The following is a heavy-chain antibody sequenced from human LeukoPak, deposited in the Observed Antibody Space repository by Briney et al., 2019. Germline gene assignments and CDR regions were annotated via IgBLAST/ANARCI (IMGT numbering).Heavy chain of an antibody. CDR3: SRLSGSYLDY. V-gene: IGHV3-33*01. CDR1: GFTFSSHG. CDR2: IWYDASNK. J-gene: IGHJ4*02. Sequence: GGSLRLSCAASGFTFSSHGMHWVRQAPGKGLEWVALIWYDASNKYYADSVRGRFTISRDNFKNTLYPQMNSLRAEDTAVYYCSRLSGSYLDYWGQGTVVTVSS. D-gene: IGHD1-26*01.